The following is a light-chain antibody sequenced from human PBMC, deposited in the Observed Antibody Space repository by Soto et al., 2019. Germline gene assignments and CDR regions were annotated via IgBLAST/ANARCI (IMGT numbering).Light chain of an antibody. CDR2: DNS. J-gene: IGLJ1*01. CDR3: HTFDTSLSGYV. V-gene: IGLV1-40*01. Sequence: QSVLTQPPSVSGAPGQRVTISCTGSSSNIGAGYAVHWYQHLPGTAPTVLIYDNSNRPSGVPDRFSGSKSGTSASLAIAGLRDEDEADYYCHTFDTSLSGYVFGTGTKLTVL. CDR1: SSNIGAGYA.